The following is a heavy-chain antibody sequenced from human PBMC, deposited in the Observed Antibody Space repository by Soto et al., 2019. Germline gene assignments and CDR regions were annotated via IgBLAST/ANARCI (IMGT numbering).Heavy chain of an antibody. V-gene: IGHV3-23*01. J-gene: IGHJ4*02. CDR1: GFTFSSYA. CDR2: VSGSGGST. D-gene: IGHD1-20*01. Sequence: EVQLLESGGGLVQPGGPLRLSCAASGFTFSSYAMSWVRQAPGKGLEGISAVSGSGGSTYYEDSVKGRLTISRDNSKDTLYLQMNNLRAEHTAVYYCAKPPDYNWNDYWGQGTLVTVSS. CDR3: AKPPDYNWNDY.